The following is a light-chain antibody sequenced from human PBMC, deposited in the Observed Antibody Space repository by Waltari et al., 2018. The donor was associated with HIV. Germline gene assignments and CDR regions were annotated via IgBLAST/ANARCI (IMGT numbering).Light chain of an antibody. V-gene: IGKV1-27*01. CDR2: AAS. CDR1: QGISNY. CDR3: QKYNSAPYT. Sequence: DIQMTQSPSSLSASVGDRVTIPCRASQGISNYLAWYQQKPGKVPELLIYAASTLQSGVPSRFSGSGSGTDVTLTITGLQPEDIATYYCQKYNSAPYTFGQGTKLEIK. J-gene: IGKJ2*01.